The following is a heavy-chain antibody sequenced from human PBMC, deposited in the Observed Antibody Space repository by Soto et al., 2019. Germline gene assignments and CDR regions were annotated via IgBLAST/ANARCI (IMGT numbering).Heavy chain of an antibody. D-gene: IGHD3-3*01. V-gene: IGHV3-9*01. J-gene: IGHJ3*02. Sequence: SLRLSCSASGFTFEDYAIHWVRQAPGKGLEWVSGISWNSGSIAYADSVKGRFTISRDNAKNSLYLEMNSLRAEDTALYYCVKDKSVGVIPDAFDIWGQGTMVTVSS. CDR3: VKDKSVGVIPDAFDI. CDR2: ISWNSGSI. CDR1: GFTFEDYA.